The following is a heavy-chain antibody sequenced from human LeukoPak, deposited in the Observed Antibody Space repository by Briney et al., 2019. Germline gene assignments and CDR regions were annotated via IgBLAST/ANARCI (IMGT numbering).Heavy chain of an antibody. CDR1: GFTFSSYW. V-gene: IGHV3-74*01. J-gene: IGHJ5*02. Sequence: GGSLRLSCAASGFTFSSYWMHWVRQAPGKGLVWVSRINSDGSSTSYADSVKGRFTISRDNAKNTLYLQMNSLRAEDTAVYYCAKDFRIYSGYDFGTFDPWGQGTLVTVSS. CDR2: INSDGSST. CDR3: AKDFRIYSGYDFGTFDP. D-gene: IGHD5-12*01.